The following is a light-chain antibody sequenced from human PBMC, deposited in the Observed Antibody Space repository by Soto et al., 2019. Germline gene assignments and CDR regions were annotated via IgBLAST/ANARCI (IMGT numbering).Light chain of an antibody. J-gene: IGLJ2*01. CDR1: SSDVGSYDR. Sequence: QSALTQPPSVSASPGQSVTISCTGTSSDVGSYDRVSWYQQPPGTAPKLMIYEVSNRPSGVPDRFSGSKSGNTASLTISGLQAEDEADYFCASYTTSSAFVVFGGGTKRTVL. CDR2: EVS. V-gene: IGLV2-18*02. CDR3: ASYTTSSAFVV.